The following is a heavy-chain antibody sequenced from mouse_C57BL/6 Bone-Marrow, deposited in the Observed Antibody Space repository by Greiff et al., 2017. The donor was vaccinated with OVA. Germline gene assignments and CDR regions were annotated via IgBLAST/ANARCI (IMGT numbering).Heavy chain of an antibody. CDR1: GYTFTSYW. CDR3: ARSAGNYRVSFAY. J-gene: IGHJ3*01. V-gene: IGHV1-61*01. CDR2: IYPSDSET. D-gene: IGHD2-1*01. Sequence: VQLQQPGAELVRPGSSVKLSCKASGYTFTSYWMDWVKQRPGQGLEWIGNIYPSDSETHYNQKFKDKATLTVDKSSSTAYMELHSLTSEDSAVYFCARSAGNYRVSFAYWGQGTLVTVSA.